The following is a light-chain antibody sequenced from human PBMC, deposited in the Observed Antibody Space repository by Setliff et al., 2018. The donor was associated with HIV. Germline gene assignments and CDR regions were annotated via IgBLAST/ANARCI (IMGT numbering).Light chain of an antibody. CDR2: EVD. J-gene: IGLJ3*02. CDR1: RSDVGNTLS. Sequence: QSALTQPAYVSGSPGQSITISCTGSRSDVGNTLSVSWYQQNVGEVPKLLIYEVDRRPSGISHRFSGSKSANTASLTISGLQVEDEADYYCCSYGSGDIWVFGGGTK. V-gene: IGLV2-23*02. CDR3: CSYGSGDIWV.